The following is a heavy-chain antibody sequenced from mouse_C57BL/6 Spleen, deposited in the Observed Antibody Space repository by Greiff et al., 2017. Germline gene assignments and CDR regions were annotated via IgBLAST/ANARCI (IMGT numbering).Heavy chain of an antibody. CDR3: AREGYYGSSPRDY. V-gene: IGHV1-4*01. J-gene: IGHJ4*01. Sequence: VQLQQSGAELARPGASVKMSCKASGYTFTSYTMHWVKQRPGQGLEWIGYINPSSGYTKYNQKFKDKATLTADKSSSTAYMQLSSLTSEDSAVXYYAREGYYGSSPRDYWGQGTSVTVSS. CDR2: INPSSGYT. D-gene: IGHD1-1*01. CDR1: GYTFTSYT.